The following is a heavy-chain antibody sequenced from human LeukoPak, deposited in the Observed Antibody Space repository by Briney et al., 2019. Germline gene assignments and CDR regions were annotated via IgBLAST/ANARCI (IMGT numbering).Heavy chain of an antibody. Sequence: GGSLRLSCAASGFTFSSYWMSWVRQAPGKGLEWVANIKQDGSEKYYVDSVKGRFTISRDNAKNSLYLQMNSLRAEDTAVYYCARDYYGSGSYYNGLYYYGMDVWGQGTTVTVSS. D-gene: IGHD3-10*01. CDR3: ARDYYGSGSYYNGLYYYGMDV. J-gene: IGHJ6*02. CDR2: IKQDGSEK. CDR1: GFTFSSYW. V-gene: IGHV3-7*01.